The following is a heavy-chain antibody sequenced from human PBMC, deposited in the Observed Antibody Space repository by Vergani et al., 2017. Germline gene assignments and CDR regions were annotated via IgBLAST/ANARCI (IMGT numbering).Heavy chain of an antibody. CDR1: GYSISSGYY. J-gene: IGHJ6*02. CDR3: AREDWSPLYYYYGMDV. V-gene: IGHV4-38-2*02. Sequence: QVQLQESGPGLVKPSETLSLTCIVSGYSISSGYYWGWIRQPPGKGLEWIGSIYHSGSTYYNPSLKSRVTISVDTSKNQFSLKLSSVTAADTAVYYCAREDWSPLYYYYGMDVWGQGP. D-gene: IGHD3-3*01. CDR2: IYHSGST.